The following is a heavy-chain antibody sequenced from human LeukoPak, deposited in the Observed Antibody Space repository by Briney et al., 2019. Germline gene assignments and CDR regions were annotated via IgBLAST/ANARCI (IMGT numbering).Heavy chain of an antibody. V-gene: IGHV4-31*03. J-gene: IGHJ5*02. D-gene: IGHD3-9*01. Sequence: SETLSLTCTVSGGSISSGGYYWSWIRRHPGKGLEWIGYIYYSGSTYYNPSLKSRVTISVDTSKNQFSLKLSSVTAADTAVYYCASFSYYDILTGHGANWFDPWGQGTLVTVSS. CDR3: ASFSYYDILTGHGANWFDP. CDR2: IYYSGST. CDR1: GGSISSGGYY.